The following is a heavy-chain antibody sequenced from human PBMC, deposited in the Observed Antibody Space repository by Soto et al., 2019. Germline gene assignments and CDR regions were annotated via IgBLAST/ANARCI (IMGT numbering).Heavy chain of an antibody. CDR1: GFSLSTSGVG. V-gene: IGHV2-5*02. CDR3: AHSRLGWFGELPYYGMDV. CDR2: IYWDDDK. J-gene: IGHJ6*02. Sequence: QITLKESGPTLVKPTQTLTLTCTFSGFSLSTSGVGVGWIRQPPGKALEWLALIYWDDDKRYSPSLKSRLTITKDTSKNQVVLTMTNMDPVDTATSYCAHSRLGWFGELPYYGMDVWGQGTTVTVSS. D-gene: IGHD3-10*01.